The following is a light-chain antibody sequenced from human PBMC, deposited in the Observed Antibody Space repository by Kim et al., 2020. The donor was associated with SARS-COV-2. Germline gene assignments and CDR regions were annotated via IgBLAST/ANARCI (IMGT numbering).Light chain of an antibody. CDR3: QVWDSSSDHPV. J-gene: IGLJ3*02. V-gene: IGLV3-21*04. Sequence: AAGKAAGINCGGNNIGSKSVHWYQQKPGQAPVLVIYYDSDRPSGIPERFSGSNSGNTATLTISRVEAGDEADYYCQVWDSSSDHPVFGGGTQLTVL. CDR1: NIGSKS. CDR2: YDS.